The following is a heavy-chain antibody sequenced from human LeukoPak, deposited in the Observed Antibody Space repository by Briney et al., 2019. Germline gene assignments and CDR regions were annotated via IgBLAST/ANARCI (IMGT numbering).Heavy chain of an antibody. Sequence: TSETQSLTRAVYGGSLSGYHWVWIRQPPGKGLEWTGETNHSGSTNFNPSLKSRVTLTVTTYKKQFPLELSSVTAADPAVYYWGRVGWLRGSESYIGYAFDIWGQGTMVTVSS. V-gene: IGHV4-34*07. CDR3: GRVGWLRGSESYIGYAFDI. J-gene: IGHJ3*02. CDR1: GGSLSGYH. CDR2: TNHSGST. D-gene: IGHD3-10*01.